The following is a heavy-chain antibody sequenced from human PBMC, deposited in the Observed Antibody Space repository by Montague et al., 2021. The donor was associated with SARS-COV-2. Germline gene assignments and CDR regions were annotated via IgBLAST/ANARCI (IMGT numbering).Heavy chain of an antibody. J-gene: IGHJ4*01. CDR3: AREQPNNWNYDLPHFDY. V-gene: IGHV3-48*03. D-gene: IGHD1-7*01. CDR2: ISNSGSTI. Sequence: SLRLSCAASGFTFSSYEMNWVRQAPGKGLEWVSYISNSGSTIYYADSVXGRFTISRDNAKNSLYLQMNSLRAEDTAVYYCAREQPNNWNYDLPHFDYWGQGTLVTVSS. CDR1: GFTFSSYE.